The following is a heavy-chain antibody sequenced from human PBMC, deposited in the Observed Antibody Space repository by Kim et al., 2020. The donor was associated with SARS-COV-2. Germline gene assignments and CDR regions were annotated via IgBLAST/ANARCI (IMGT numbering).Heavy chain of an antibody. D-gene: IGHD2-2*02. CDR3: ARDHAQTLHCSSTSCYKWGVYNWFDP. CDR1: GFTFSSYG. Sequence: GGSLRLSCAASGFTFSSYGMHWVRQAPGKGLEWVAVIWYDGSNKYYADSVKGRFTISRDNSKNTLYLQMNSLRAEDTAVYYCARDHAQTLHCSSTSCYKWGVYNWFDPWGQGTLVTVSS. J-gene: IGHJ5*02. CDR2: IWYDGSNK. V-gene: IGHV3-33*01.